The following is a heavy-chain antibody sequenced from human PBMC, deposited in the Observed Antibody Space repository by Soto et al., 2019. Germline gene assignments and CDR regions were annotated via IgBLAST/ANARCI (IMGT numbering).Heavy chain of an antibody. CDR3: ARESHDILTGPPWVWYFDL. J-gene: IGHJ2*01. D-gene: IGHD3-9*01. V-gene: IGHV4-34*01. Sequence: QVQLQQWGAGPLRPVETLSLTCGVSGGSFSGYYWAWIRQSPGKGLEWIGEINDRGSINYNPSLKSRVSISVDPSKNHYSLNLRSVTAADTAVYYCARESHDILTGPPWVWYFDLWGRGTLVTVSS. CDR2: INDRGSI. CDR1: GGSFSGYY.